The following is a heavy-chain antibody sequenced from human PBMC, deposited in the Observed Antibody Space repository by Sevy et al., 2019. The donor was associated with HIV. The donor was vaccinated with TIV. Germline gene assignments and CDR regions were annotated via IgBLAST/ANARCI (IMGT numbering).Heavy chain of an antibody. CDR2: INPSGGST. V-gene: IGHV1-46*01. CDR3: AREPCVAVDPVGFDY. J-gene: IGHJ4*02. CDR1: GYTFTSYY. D-gene: IGHD6-19*01. Sequence: ASVKVSCKASGYTFTSYYMHWVRQAPGQGLEWMGIINPSGGSTSYAQKFQGRVTMTRDTSTSTVYMELSSLRSEDTAVYYCAREPCVAVDPVGFDYWGQGTLVTVSS.